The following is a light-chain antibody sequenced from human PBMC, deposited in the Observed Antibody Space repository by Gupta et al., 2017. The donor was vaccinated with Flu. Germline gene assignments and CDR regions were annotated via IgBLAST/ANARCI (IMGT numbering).Light chain of an antibody. CDR1: QSLVYSDGNTS. CDR3: NRGTHWPRT. Sequence: VTLGQPASISCRSSQSLVYSDGNTSLNCLQHGPGQSPRRLIYKVCNRDFGVPDRFSGSGSGSAFTLNIRRGEADDVGVYYCNRGTHWPRTFGQGTXVEIK. V-gene: IGKV2-30*01. CDR2: KVC. J-gene: IGKJ1*01.